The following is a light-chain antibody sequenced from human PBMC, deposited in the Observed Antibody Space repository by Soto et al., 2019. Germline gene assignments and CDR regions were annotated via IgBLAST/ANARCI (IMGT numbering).Light chain of an antibody. CDR1: QSVSSSS. Sequence: VVMESRGTMSLTPGERATLSCRASQSVSSSSLAWYQQNPGQAPRLLIYGASRRATGIPDRFSGSGSGTDFTLTISRLEPEDFAVDYCEQYGSSGTFGHRTNVDI. V-gene: IGKV3-20*01. CDR3: EQYGSSGT. CDR2: GAS. J-gene: IGKJ3*01.